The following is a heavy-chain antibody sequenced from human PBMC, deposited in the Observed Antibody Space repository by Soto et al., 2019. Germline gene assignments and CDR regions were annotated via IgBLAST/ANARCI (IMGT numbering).Heavy chain of an antibody. CDR2: INVGIGET. CDR3: ARDSWITMNAFDI. Sequence: QVQLVQSGAEVKKTGASVKVSCKASGYTFTHNAMHWVRQAPGQRPEWVGWINVGIGETKYSQKLQGRVSITSDTSASTVYMELSSLSSEDTAVYYCARDSWITMNAFDIWGQGTLVTVSS. D-gene: IGHD3-22*01. V-gene: IGHV1-3*01. CDR1: GYTFTHNA. J-gene: IGHJ3*02.